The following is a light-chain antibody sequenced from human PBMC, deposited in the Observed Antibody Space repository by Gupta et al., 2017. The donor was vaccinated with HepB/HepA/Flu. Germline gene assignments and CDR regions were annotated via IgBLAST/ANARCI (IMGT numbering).Light chain of an antibody. J-gene: IGKJ4*01. CDR1: QSVLYSSNNKNY. CDR3: QQYFSSLT. V-gene: IGKV4-1*01. CDR2: WAS. Sequence: DIVMTQSPDSLAVSLGERATINCKSSQSVLYSSNNKNYLAWYQQKPGQPPRLLIYWASTRESGVPDLFSGSGSGTDFTLTISSLQAEDVAFYYCQQYFSSLTFGGGTKVEIK.